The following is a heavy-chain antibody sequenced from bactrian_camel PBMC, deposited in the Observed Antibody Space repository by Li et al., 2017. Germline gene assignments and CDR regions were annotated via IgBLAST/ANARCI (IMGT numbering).Heavy chain of an antibody. Sequence: HVQLVESGGGSVQAGGSLRLSCVASGSIYSGACVGWLRQAPGKEREGVAAIDSDGIASYADSVKGRFTVSRDNANNTVNLMMNSLKPEDTAMYYCAAGQGVGWCLDVIRVGAEADFDYWGQGTQVTVS. D-gene: IGHD5*01. CDR2: IDSDGIA. J-gene: IGHJ6*01. CDR1: GSIYSGAC. CDR3: AAGQGVGWCLDVIRVGAEADFDY. V-gene: IGHV3S53*01.